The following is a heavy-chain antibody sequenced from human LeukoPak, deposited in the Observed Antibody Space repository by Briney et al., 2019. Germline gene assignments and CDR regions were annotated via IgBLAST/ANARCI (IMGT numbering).Heavy chain of an antibody. CDR2: IYYSGST. CDR3: AREIIAATGGVFDP. CDR1: GGSISSGGYY. J-gene: IGHJ5*02. Sequence: PSETLSLTCTVPGGSISSGGYYWGWIRQHPGKGLEWIGYIYYSGSTYYNPSLKSRVTISVDTSKNQFSLKLSSVTAADTAVYYCAREIIAATGGVFDPWGQGTLVTVSS. D-gene: IGHD6-6*01. V-gene: IGHV4-31*03.